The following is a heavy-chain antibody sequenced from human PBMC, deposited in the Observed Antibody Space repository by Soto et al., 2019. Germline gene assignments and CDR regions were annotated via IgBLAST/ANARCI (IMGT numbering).Heavy chain of an antibody. CDR1: RYTLTELS. J-gene: IGHJ4*02. V-gene: IGHV1-24*01. CDR3: ATAGGGADSGSYPAPFDY. D-gene: IGHD1-26*01. CDR2: FDPEDGET. Sequence: ASVKVSCKVSRYTLTELSMHWVRQAPGKGLEWMGGFDPEDGETIYAQKFQGRVTMTEDTSTDTAYMELSSLRSEDTAVYYCATAGGGADSGSYPAPFDYWGQGTLVTVSS.